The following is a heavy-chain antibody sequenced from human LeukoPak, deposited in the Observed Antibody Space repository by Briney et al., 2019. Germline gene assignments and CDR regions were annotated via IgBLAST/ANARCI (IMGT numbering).Heavy chain of an antibody. CDR2: IWYDGSNK. CDR1: GYTFTSSA. Sequence: SCTASGYTFTSSAVHWVRQVPGKGLEWVAVIWYDGSNKYYADSVKGRFTISRDNFKNTLYLQMNSLRAEDTAVYYCARDPYFDYWGQGTLVTVSS. V-gene: IGHV3-33*01. CDR3: ARDPYFDY. J-gene: IGHJ4*02.